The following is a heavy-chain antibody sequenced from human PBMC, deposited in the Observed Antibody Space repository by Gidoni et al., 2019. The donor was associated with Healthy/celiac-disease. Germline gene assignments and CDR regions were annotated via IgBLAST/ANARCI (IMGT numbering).Heavy chain of an antibody. J-gene: IGHJ5*02. CDR1: GGTFSSYA. CDR3: AGGGCSSTSCYGAGWFDP. CDR2: IIPIFGTA. D-gene: IGHD2-2*01. Sequence: QVQLEQSGAEVKKPGSSVKVSCKASGGTFSSYAISWVRQAPGQGLEWMGGIIPIFGTANYAQKFQGRVTITADESTSTAYMELSSLRSEDTAVYYCAGGGCSSTSCYGAGWFDPWGQGTLVTVSS. V-gene: IGHV1-69*01.